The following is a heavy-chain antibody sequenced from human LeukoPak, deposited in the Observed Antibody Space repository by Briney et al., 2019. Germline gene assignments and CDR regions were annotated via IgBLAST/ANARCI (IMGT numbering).Heavy chain of an antibody. CDR3: AKGSGEVVIADEDY. D-gene: IGHD2-21*01. CDR1: GFTFSSYA. Sequence: GGSLRLSCAASGFTFSSYAMSWVRQAPGKGLEWVSAISGSGGSTYYADPVKGRFTISRDNSKNTLYLQMNSLRAEDTAVYYRAKGSGEVVIADEDYWGQGTLVTVSS. J-gene: IGHJ4*02. CDR2: ISGSGGST. V-gene: IGHV3-23*01.